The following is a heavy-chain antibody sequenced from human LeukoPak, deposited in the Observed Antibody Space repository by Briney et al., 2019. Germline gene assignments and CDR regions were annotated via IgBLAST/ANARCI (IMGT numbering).Heavy chain of an antibody. CDR1: GLSLNYDW. V-gene: IGHV3-15*05. J-gene: IGHJ3*02. CDR3: ARERYCSSSSCPGALDI. CDR2: IKSKTDGETT. D-gene: IGHD2-2*01. Sequence: PGGSLRLSCVASGLSLNYDWMSWVRQAPGKGLEWVGRIKSKTDGETTGYAAPVKGRFTISRDDSKNTLYLQMNSLETEDTAVYHCARERYCSSSSCPGALDIWGQGTEVTVSS.